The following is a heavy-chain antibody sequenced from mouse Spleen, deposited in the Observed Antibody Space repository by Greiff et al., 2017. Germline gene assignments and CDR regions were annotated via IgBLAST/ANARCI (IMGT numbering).Heavy chain of an antibody. V-gene: IGHV5-12-1*01. J-gene: IGHJ3*01. CDR1: GFTFSSYY. CDR2: ISSGGGST. D-gene: IGHD2-1*01. CDR3: ARDPRYGNYVAY. Sequence: EVQLVESGGGLVKLGGSLKLSCAASGFTFSSYYMSWVRQTPEKRLEWVATISSGGGSTYYPDSVKGRFTISRDNAKNTLYLQMSSLNSEDTAVYYCARDPRYGNYVAYWGQGTLVTVSA.